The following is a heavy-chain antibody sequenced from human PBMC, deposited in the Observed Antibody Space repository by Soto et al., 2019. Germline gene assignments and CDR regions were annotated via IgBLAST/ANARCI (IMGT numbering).Heavy chain of an antibody. V-gene: IGHV3-30*18. CDR3: AKDLDLYQIGSHYGMDV. Sequence: GGSLRLSCAASGFSFNTYGIHWVRQPPGKGLEWVAVISFDGTNTFEADSVKGRFSISRGNSKNILYLQMNRLTIEDAAVYYCAKDLDLYQIGSHYGMDVWGPGTTVTVSS. J-gene: IGHJ6*02. CDR1: GFSFNTYG. D-gene: IGHD3-3*01. CDR2: ISFDGTNT.